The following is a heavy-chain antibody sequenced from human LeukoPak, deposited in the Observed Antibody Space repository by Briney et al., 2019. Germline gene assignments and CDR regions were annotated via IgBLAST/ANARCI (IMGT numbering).Heavy chain of an antibody. J-gene: IGHJ4*02. V-gene: IGHV3-48*01. D-gene: IGHD6-19*01. CDR2: ISSSSSTI. Sequence: PGGTLRLSCAASGFTFSSYSMTWVRQAPGKGLEWVSYISSSSSTIYYADSVKGRFTISRDNAKNSLYLQMNGLRAEDTAVYYCARDLAVAGPDYWGQGTLVTVSS. CDR3: ARDLAVAGPDY. CDR1: GFTFSSYS.